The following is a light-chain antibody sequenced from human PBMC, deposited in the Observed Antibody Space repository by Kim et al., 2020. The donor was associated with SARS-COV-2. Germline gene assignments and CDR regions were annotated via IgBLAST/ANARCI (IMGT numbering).Light chain of an antibody. J-gene: IGLJ3*02. CDR2: DVT. CDR3: SSYTSDNTWV. CDR1: SSDVGGYNY. Sequence: QSALTQPASVSGSPGQSITVSCSGSSSDVGGYNYVCWYQHQPDNAPKLILYDVTKRRSGVSSRFSGSKSGNTASLTISGLQAEDEADYYCSSYTSDNTWVFGGGTQLTVL. V-gene: IGLV2-14*03.